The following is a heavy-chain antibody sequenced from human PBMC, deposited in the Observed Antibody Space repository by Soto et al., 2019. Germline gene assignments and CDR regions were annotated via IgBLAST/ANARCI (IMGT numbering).Heavy chain of an antibody. CDR1: GFTFSSYW. J-gene: IGHJ5*02. D-gene: IGHD2-2*01. CDR3: ARDAYCSSTSCYPLNWFDP. Sequence: EVQLVESGGGLVQPGGSLRLSCAASGFTFSSYWMSWVRQAPRKGLEWVANIKQDGSEKYYVDSVKGRFTISRDNAKNSLYLQMNSLRAEDTAVYYCARDAYCSSTSCYPLNWFDPWGQGTLVTVSS. V-gene: IGHV3-7*01. CDR2: IKQDGSEK.